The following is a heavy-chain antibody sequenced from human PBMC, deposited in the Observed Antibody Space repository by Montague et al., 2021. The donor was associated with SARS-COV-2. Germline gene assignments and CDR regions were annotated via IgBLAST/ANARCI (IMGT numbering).Heavy chain of an antibody. CDR3: VTPGKTAVAGRFDY. CDR2: IYEGATT. CDR1: GGSIRSTTFY. D-gene: IGHD6-19*01. V-gene: IGHV4-39*07. Sequence: SETLSLTCTVSGGSIRSTTFYWGWLRPSPGKGLEWIGYIYEGATTYSNPSLKSRVAISLDTPNNKFSLKITSLIVADTAIYYCVTPGKTAVAGRFDYWGPGILVTVSS. J-gene: IGHJ4*02.